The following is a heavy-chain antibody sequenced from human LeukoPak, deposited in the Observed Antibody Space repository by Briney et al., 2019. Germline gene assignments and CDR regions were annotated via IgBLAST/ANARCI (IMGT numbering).Heavy chain of an antibody. CDR2: ISSSGSTI. Sequence: GGSLRLSCAASGFTFSDYYMSWIRQAPGKGLEWVSYISSSGSTIYYADSVKGRFTISRDNAKNSLYLQMNSLRAEDTAVYYCASMLLRGLIDYWGQGTLVTVSS. J-gene: IGHJ4*02. D-gene: IGHD2-15*01. V-gene: IGHV3-11*01. CDR1: GFTFSDYY. CDR3: ASMLLRGLIDY.